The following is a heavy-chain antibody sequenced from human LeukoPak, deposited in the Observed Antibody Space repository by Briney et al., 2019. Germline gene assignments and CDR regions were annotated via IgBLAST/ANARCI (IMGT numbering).Heavy chain of an antibody. Sequence: ETSETLSLTCAVYGGSFSGYYWSWIRQPPGKGLEWIGYIYYSGSTNYNPSLKSRVTISVDTSKNQFSLKLSSVTAADTAVYYCARRYYDFWSGYSDAFDIWGQGTMVTVSS. CDR3: ARRYYDFWSGYSDAFDI. V-gene: IGHV4-59*08. CDR2: IYYSGST. D-gene: IGHD3-3*01. J-gene: IGHJ3*02. CDR1: GGSFSGYY.